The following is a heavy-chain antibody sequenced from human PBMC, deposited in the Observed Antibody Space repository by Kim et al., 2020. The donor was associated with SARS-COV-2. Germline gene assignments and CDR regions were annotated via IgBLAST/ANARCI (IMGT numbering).Heavy chain of an antibody. Sequence: SETLSLTCAVYGGSFSGYYWSWIRQPPGKGLEWIGEINHSGSTNYNPSLKSRVTISVDTSKNQFSLKLSSVTAADTAVYYCARTTSIDGYNSGRNLDYWGQGTLVTVSS. CDR1: GGSFSGYY. D-gene: IGHD5-12*01. CDR2: INHSGST. V-gene: IGHV4-34*01. CDR3: ARTTSIDGYNSGRNLDY. J-gene: IGHJ4*02.